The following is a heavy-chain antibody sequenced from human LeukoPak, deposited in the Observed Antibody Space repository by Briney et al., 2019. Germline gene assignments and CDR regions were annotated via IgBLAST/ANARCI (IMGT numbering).Heavy chain of an antibody. CDR1: GSTFSSYA. D-gene: IGHD3-22*01. CDR3: AKALTGRYYYDFQDAFDI. V-gene: IGHV3-23*01. J-gene: IGHJ3*02. Sequence: GGSLTLSCAASGSTFSSYAMSWVRQAPGKGLEWVSAISGSGRSTYYADSVKGRFTISRDNSKNTLYLQMNSLRAEDTAVYYCAKALTGRYYYDFQDAFDIWGQGTMVTVSS. CDR2: ISGSGRST.